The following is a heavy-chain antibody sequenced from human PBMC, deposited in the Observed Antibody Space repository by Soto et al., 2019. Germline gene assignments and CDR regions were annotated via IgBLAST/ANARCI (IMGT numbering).Heavy chain of an antibody. CDR3: ARGNNGAFDI. J-gene: IGHJ3*02. CDR1: GASISSGTYS. V-gene: IGHV4-30-2*01. Sequence: SETLSLTCTVSGASISSGTYSWSWLRQPPGKRLEWIAYIYETENTYYNPSLSRVTISLDRPNNRFSLKMTSVTAADTAVYYCARGNNGAFDIWGQGTMVTVSS. D-gene: IGHD2-8*01. CDR2: IYETENT.